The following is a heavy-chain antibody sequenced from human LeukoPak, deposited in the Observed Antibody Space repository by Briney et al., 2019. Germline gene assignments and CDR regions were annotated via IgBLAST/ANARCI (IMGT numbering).Heavy chain of an antibody. Sequence: ASVKVSCKASGYTFTGYYMHWVRQAPGQGLEGMGWINPNSGGTNYAQKFQGRVTITRNTSINTAYMELSSLRSEDTAVFYCARRYYDILTGYGRNDYWGQGTLVTVSS. J-gene: IGHJ4*02. CDR1: GYTFTGYY. V-gene: IGHV1-2*02. CDR2: INPNSGGT. D-gene: IGHD3-9*01. CDR3: ARRYYDILTGYGRNDY.